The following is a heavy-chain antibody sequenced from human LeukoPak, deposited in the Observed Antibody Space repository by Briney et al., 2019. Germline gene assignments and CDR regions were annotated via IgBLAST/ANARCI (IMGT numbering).Heavy chain of an antibody. J-gene: IGHJ3*02. CDR3: ARDSGRRGKPGAFDI. Sequence: GASLRLSCAASGFTFITYAIHWVRQAPGKGLEWVSVIYSGSNTYHADFVKGRITISRDNSKNTLYLQMNSLRAEDTAVYYCARDSGRRGKPGAFDIRGQGTMVTVSS. CDR2: IYSGSNT. V-gene: IGHV3-66*01. CDR1: GFTFITYA. D-gene: IGHD2-15*01.